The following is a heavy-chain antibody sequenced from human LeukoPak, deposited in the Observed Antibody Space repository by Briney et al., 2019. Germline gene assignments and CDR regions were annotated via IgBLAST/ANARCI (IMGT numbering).Heavy chain of an antibody. CDR2: IKQDGSEI. D-gene: IGHD6-13*01. CDR3: ARVIRTAPGKGYFDY. CDR1: GFTFSNYW. V-gene: IGHV3-7*03. Sequence: GGSQRLSCAASGFTFSNYWMGWVRQAPGKGLEWVANIKQDGSEIYYVDSVKGRFTISRDSSKNTLYLQMNSLRAEDTAIYYCARVIRTAPGKGYFDYWGLGALVTVSS. J-gene: IGHJ4*02.